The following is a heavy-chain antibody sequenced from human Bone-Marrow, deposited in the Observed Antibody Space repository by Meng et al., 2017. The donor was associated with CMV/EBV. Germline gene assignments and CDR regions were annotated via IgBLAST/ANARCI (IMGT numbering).Heavy chain of an antibody. Sequence: GGSLRLSCAASGFTFSDYYMSWIRQAPGKGLEWVSYISSSGSTIYYADSVKGRLTVSRDNAKNSVYLEMSSLGVEDTAVYYCARVGNPLPPHFAYWGQGTLVTFSS. V-gene: IGHV3-11*01. J-gene: IGHJ4*02. CDR2: ISSSGSTI. D-gene: IGHD1-26*01. CDR1: GFTFSDYY. CDR3: ARVGNPLPPHFAY.